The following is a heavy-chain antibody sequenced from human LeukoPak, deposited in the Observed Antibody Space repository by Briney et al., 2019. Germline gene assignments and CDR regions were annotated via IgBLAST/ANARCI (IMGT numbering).Heavy chain of an antibody. CDR3: ARALRLGTYSDY. J-gene: IGHJ4*02. Sequence: GGSLRLSCAASGFTFSSYSMNWVRQAPGKGLEWVSSISSSSSYIYYADSVKGRFTISRDNAKNSLYLQMNSLRAEDTAVYYCARALRLGTYSDYWGQGTLVTVSS. CDR2: ISSSSSYI. CDR1: GFTFSSYS. V-gene: IGHV3-21*01. D-gene: IGHD3-16*01.